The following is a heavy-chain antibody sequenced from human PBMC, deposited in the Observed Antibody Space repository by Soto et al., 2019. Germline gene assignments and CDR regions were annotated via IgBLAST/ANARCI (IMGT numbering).Heavy chain of an antibody. CDR1: GFTFSSYA. CDR2: ISGSGGRT. V-gene: IGHV3-23*01. CDR3: AKDLEYSSASYFDY. D-gene: IGHD6-6*01. J-gene: IGHJ4*02. Sequence: EVQLLESGGRLLQPGGSLRLSCAASGFTFSSYAMSWVRQAPGKGLEWVSGISGSGGRTYYADSVKGRFTISRDNSKNTLYLQMNSLRAEDTAVYYCAKDLEYSSASYFDYWGQGTLVTVSS.